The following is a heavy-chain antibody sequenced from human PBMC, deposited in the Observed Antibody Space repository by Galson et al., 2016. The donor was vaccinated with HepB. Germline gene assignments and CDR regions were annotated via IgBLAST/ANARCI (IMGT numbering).Heavy chain of an antibody. CDR2: INHNGST. Sequence: ETLSLTCAVYGGSFSGHYWSWIRQPPGKGLEWIGEINHNGSTNYNPSLKSQVTISVDTSKNQFSLKLNSLTAADTAVYYCARGRALYLPGPGRYFNSWGQGTLGTVSS. CDR3: ARGRALYLPGPGRYFNS. D-gene: IGHD3-10*01. V-gene: IGHV4-34*01. J-gene: IGHJ4*02. CDR1: GGSFSGHY.